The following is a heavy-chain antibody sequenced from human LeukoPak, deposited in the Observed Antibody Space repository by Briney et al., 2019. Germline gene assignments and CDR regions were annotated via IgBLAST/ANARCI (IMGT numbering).Heavy chain of an antibody. CDR3: ARYYYDSSGYPYYFDY. CDR2: IYSGGST. V-gene: IGHV3-53*01. D-gene: IGHD3-22*01. CDR1: GFTFSSYG. Sequence: GGSLRLSCAASGFTFSSYGMNWVRQAPGKGLEWVSVIYSGGSTYYADSVKGRFTISRDNSKNTVYLQMNSLRAEDTAMYYCARYYYDSSGYPYYFDYWGQGTLVIVSS. J-gene: IGHJ4*02.